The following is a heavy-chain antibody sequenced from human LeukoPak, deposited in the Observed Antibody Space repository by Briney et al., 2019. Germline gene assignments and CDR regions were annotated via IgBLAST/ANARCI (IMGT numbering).Heavy chain of an antibody. CDR1: GFTFSSYA. D-gene: IGHD4-17*01. V-gene: IGHV3-23*01. J-gene: IGHJ6*02. CDR3: AKDLKGDYGDLYEDYYYYYGMDV. CDR2: ISGSGGST. Sequence: GGSLRLSCAASGFTFSSYAMSWVRQAPGKGLEWVSAISGSGGSTYYADSVNGRFTISRDNSKNTLYLQMNSLRAEDTAVYYCAKDLKGDYGDLYEDYYYYYGMDVWGQGTTVTVSS.